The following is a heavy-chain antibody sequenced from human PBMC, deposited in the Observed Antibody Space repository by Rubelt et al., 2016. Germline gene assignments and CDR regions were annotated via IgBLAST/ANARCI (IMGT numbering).Heavy chain of an antibody. Sequence: SRGASGFTFSSYGMHWVRQAPGKGLEWVAVIWYDGSNKYYADSVKGRFTISRDNSKNTLYLQMNSLRAEDTAVYYCARETYCGGDCSGYFDCWGQGTLVTVSS. V-gene: IGHV3-33*01. D-gene: IGHD2-21*02. CDR3: ARETYCGGDCSGYFDC. J-gene: IGHJ4*02. CDR2: IWYDGSNK. CDR1: GFTFSSYG.